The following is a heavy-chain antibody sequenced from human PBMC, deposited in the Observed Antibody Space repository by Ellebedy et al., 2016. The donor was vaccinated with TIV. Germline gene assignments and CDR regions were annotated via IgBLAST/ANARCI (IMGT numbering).Heavy chain of an antibody. CDR3: ARLRDALADELDY. D-gene: IGHD6-19*01. V-gene: IGHV5-51*01. Sequence: GESLKISCQTSGYRFTNHWIGWVRQQPGKGLEWVGFVYPGDSDARYSPSFQGQVTISSDKSITTAYLQWRGLKASDTAMYYCARLRDALADELDYWGQGTLVTVS. CDR1: GYRFTNHW. CDR2: VYPGDSDA. J-gene: IGHJ4*02.